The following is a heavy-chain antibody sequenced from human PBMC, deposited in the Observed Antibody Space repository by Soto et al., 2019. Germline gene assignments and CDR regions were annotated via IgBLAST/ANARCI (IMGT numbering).Heavy chain of an antibody. CDR2: IDYRGTI. J-gene: IGHJ5*02. V-gene: IGHV4-39*02. CDR1: GGSIATSSYF. Sequence: SEALSLTCTVSGGSIATSSYFWAWIRRPPGKGLEWIGSIDYRGTIYNNPSLKSRVTISVDTSKNHFSLKLDSVTAADTALYYCSRRAPEGFDPWGQGTLVTVSS. CDR3: SRRAPEGFDP.